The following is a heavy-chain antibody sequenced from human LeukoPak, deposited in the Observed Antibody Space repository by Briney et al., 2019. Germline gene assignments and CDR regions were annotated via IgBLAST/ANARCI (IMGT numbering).Heavy chain of an antibody. CDR1: GGSISSYY. J-gene: IGHJ5*02. V-gene: IGHV4-59*01. D-gene: IGHD4-17*01. CDR2: IYYSGST. Sequence: SETLSLTCTVSGGSISSYYWSWTRQPPGKGLEWIGYIYYSGSTNYNPSLKSRVTISVDTSKNQFSLKLSSVTAADTAVYYCARGVWYGDYGEGNWFDPWGQGTLVTVSS. CDR3: ARGVWYGDYGEGNWFDP.